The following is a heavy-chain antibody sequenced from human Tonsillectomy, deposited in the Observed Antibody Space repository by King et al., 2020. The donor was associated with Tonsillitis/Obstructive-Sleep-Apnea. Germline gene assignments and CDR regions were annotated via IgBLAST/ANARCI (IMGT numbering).Heavy chain of an antibody. Sequence: VQLQESGGGVVQPGRSLRLSCAASGFTFSNYGMHWVRQAPGKGLEWVAVISYDGSNKYYADSVKGRFTISRDNSKNTLYLQVNSLRADDTAVYYCAKDEYYYDPGGSPRYLGSWGQGTLVTVSS. J-gene: IGHJ4*02. V-gene: IGHV3-30*18. CDR1: GFTFSNYG. CDR3: AKDEYYYDPGGSPRYLGS. CDR2: ISYDGSNK. D-gene: IGHD3-22*01.